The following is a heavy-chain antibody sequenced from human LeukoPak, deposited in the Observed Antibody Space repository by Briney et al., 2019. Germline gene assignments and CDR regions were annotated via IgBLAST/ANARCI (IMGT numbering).Heavy chain of an antibody. J-gene: IGHJ4*02. Sequence: GRSLRLSCAASGFTFSSYAMHWVRQAPGKGLEWVAVISYDGRNTYYADSVKGRFTISRDNSKNTLYLQMNSLRAEDSAVYYCAKDPLPQSASYPGDYWGQGTLATVSS. CDR2: ISYDGRNT. CDR3: AKDPLPQSASYPGDY. D-gene: IGHD1-26*01. CDR1: GFTFSSYA. V-gene: IGHV3-30*04.